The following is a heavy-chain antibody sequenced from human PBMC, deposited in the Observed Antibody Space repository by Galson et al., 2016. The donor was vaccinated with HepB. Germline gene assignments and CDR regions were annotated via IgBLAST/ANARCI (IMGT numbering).Heavy chain of an antibody. CDR1: GYTFSSYS. Sequence: SVKVSCKASGYTFSSYSITWVRQAPGQGLEWMGWISDSLGHRMYAQKFRDRVTMTTDTSTTTHYMELRSLRSDDTALYFCAVVGGSGSYYKDGDFDYWGQGTLVTVSS. CDR3: AVVGGSGSYYKDGDFDY. D-gene: IGHD3-10*01. V-gene: IGHV1-18*04. J-gene: IGHJ4*02. CDR2: ISDSLGHR.